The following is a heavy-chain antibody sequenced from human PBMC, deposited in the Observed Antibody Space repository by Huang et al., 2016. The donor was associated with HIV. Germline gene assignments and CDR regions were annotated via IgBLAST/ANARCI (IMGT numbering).Heavy chain of an antibody. Sequence: EVQVVSSGGRLEQPGRSMRLSCKGSGFIFGVFDMTWFRQPPGNGLELVGCIRAKAYWGTERSAASVKDRFSISRDDSKNTAYLQVDTLQTEDTAIYYCSPSGNDYYYYYMDVWGNGTMVTVSS. J-gene: IGHJ6*03. V-gene: IGHV3-49*03. D-gene: IGHD6-25*01. CDR1: GFIFGVFD. CDR3: SPSGNDYYYYYMDV. CDR2: IRAKAYWGTE.